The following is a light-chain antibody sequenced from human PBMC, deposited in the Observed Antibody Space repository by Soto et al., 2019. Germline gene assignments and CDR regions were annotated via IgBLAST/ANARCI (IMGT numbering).Light chain of an antibody. Sequence: AVLLTQSPSSFSASTGDRATITCRASQDIHNYLAWYQQVPGKAPKLLLYAASILQTGVPSRFSGSGSGTDFTLTIDDLQSEEFATYFCQHYYNYPWTFGQATTVE. CDR3: QHYYNYPWT. CDR1: QDIHNY. V-gene: IGKV1-8*01. J-gene: IGKJ1*01. CDR2: AAS.